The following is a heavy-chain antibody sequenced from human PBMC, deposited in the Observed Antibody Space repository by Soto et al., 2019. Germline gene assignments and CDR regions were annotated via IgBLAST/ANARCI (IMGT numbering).Heavy chain of an antibody. V-gene: IGHV3-74*01. D-gene: IGHD3-22*01. J-gene: IGHJ4*02. CDR3: ARDGYDSSGLFDY. CDR2: INSDGSST. Sequence: GSLRLSCAASGFTFSSYWMHWVRQAPGKGLVWVSRINSDGSSTSYADSVKDRFTISRDNAKNTLYLQMNSLRAEDTAVYYCARDGYDSSGLFDYWGQGTLVTVSS. CDR1: GFTFSSYW.